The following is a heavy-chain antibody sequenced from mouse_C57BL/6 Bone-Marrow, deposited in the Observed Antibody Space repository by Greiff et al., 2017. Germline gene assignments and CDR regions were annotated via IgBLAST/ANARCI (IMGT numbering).Heavy chain of an antibody. CDR3: ARRHYYGSSYDWFAY. Sequence: QVQLQQSGAELARPGASVKLSCKASGYTFTSYGISWVKQRTGQGLEWIGEIYPRSGNTYYNEKFKGKATLTADKSSSTAYVELRSLTSEDSAVYFCARRHYYGSSYDWFAYWGQGTLVTVSA. CDR2: IYPRSGNT. J-gene: IGHJ3*01. D-gene: IGHD1-1*01. V-gene: IGHV1-81*01. CDR1: GYTFTSYG.